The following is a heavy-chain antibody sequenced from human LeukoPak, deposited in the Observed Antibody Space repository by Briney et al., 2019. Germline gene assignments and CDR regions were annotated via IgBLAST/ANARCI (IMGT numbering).Heavy chain of an antibody. CDR1: GGSFSTYY. Sequence: SETLSLTCAIYGGSFSTYYWSWIRQPPGKGLEWIGEINHSGSTNYNLSLKSRVTISVDTSKNQFSLKLSSVTAADTAVYHCARGRGCSSTSCYLDVWFDPWGQGTLVTVSS. CDR3: ARGRGCSSTSCYLDVWFDP. J-gene: IGHJ5*02. CDR2: INHSGST. D-gene: IGHD2-2*01. V-gene: IGHV4-34*01.